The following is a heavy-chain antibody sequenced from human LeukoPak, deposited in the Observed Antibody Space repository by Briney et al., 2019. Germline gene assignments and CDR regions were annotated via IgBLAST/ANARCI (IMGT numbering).Heavy chain of an antibody. J-gene: IGHJ6*03. Sequence: SETLSLTCTVSGGSISSSSYYWGWIRQPPGKGLEWIGSIYYSGSTYYNPSLKSRVTISVDTSKNQFSLKLGSVTAADTAVYYCARLYYYYMDVWGKGTTVTVSS. CDR3: ARLYYYYMDV. V-gene: IGHV4-39*01. CDR2: IYYSGST. CDR1: GGSISSSSYY.